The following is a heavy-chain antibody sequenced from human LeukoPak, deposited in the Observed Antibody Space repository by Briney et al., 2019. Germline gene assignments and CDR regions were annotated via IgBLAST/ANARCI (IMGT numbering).Heavy chain of an antibody. D-gene: IGHD6-19*01. CDR1: GFTFSSYA. V-gene: IGHV3-23*01. CDR2: ITGTGGST. J-gene: IGHJ3*01. CDR3: AKVRDTRDWYKDAFDV. Sequence: PGGSLRVSCAASGFTFSSYAMSWVRQAPGKGLEWVSAITGTGGSTYYVASVKGRFTVSRDNSRNTLYLQMSSLRAEDSAMYYCAKVRDTRDWYKDAFDVWGQGTRVTVSS.